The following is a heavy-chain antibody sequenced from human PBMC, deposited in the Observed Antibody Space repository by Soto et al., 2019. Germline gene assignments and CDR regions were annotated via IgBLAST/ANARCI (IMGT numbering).Heavy chain of an antibody. CDR1: GGTFSSYA. J-gene: IGHJ4*02. CDR2: IIPIFGTA. V-gene: IGHV1-69*12. CDR3: ARDPRDSSGYLGDY. Sequence: QVQLVQSGAEVKKPGSSVKVSCKASGGTFSSYAISWVRQAPGQGLEWMGGIIPIFGTANYAQKFQGRVTITADESTSTAYKELSSLRSEDTAVYYCARDPRDSSGYLGDYWGQGTLVTVSS. D-gene: IGHD3-22*01.